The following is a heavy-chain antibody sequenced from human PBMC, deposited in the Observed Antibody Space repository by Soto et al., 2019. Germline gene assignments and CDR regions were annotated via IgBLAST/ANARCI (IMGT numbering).Heavy chain of an antibody. V-gene: IGHV3-21*01. J-gene: IGHJ3*02. CDR1: GFTFSSYS. CDR2: ISSSSSYI. CDR3: ESVVVPAWGDAFDI. D-gene: IGHD2-2*01. Sequence: VGSLRLSCAASGFTFSSYSMNWVRQAPGKGLEWVSSISSSSSYIYYADSVKGRFTISRDNAKNSLYLQMNSLRAEDTAVYYCESVVVPAWGDAFDIWGQGTMVTVSS.